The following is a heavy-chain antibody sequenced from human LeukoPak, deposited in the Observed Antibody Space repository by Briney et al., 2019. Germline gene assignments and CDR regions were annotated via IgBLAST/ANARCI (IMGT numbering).Heavy chain of an antibody. V-gene: IGHV1-24*01. Sequence: ASVKVSCKVSGYTLTELSMHWVRQAPGKGLEWMGGFDPEDGETIYAQKLQGRVTMTEDTSTDTAYMELSSLRSEDTAVYYCATGAPFIIVGATSEGYFDYWGQGTLVTVSS. CDR2: FDPEDGET. D-gene: IGHD1-26*01. CDR1: GYTLTELS. CDR3: ATGAPFIIVGATSEGYFDY. J-gene: IGHJ4*02.